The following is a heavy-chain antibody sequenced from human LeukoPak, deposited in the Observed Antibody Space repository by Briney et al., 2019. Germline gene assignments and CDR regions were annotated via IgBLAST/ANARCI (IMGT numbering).Heavy chain of an antibody. CDR1: DGSISSSTYY. Sequence: PSETLSLTCTVSDGSISSSTYYWGWIRQPPGKGLEWIGSIYYSGSTYYNPSLKSRVTISVDTSKNQFSLKLSSVTAADTAVYYCARQPGYGSGSYRFDYWGQGTLVTVSS. J-gene: IGHJ4*02. D-gene: IGHD3-10*01. V-gene: IGHV4-39*01. CDR3: ARQPGYGSGSYRFDY. CDR2: IYYSGST.